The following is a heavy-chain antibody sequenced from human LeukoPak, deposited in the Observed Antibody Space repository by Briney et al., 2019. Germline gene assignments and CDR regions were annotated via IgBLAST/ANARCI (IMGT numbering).Heavy chain of an antibody. J-gene: IGHJ4*02. CDR1: GASISSGSYY. CDR3: AREPIVVVIRYYFDY. CDR2: IDHTGST. D-gene: IGHD3-22*01. Sequence: SETLSLTCTVSGASISSGSYYWTWIRQPPGKGLEWIGYIDHTGSTNYNPSLKSRVTISVDTSKNQFSLKLSSVTAADTAVYYCAREPIVVVIRYYFDYWGQGTLVTVSS. V-gene: IGHV4-61*01.